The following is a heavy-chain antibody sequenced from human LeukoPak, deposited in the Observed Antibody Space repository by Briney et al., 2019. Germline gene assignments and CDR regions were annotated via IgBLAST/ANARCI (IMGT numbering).Heavy chain of an antibody. V-gene: IGHV3-23*01. D-gene: IGHD3-22*01. CDR2: ISDNGGET. Sequence: PGGSLRLSCAAPGFTFTDYAMSWVRQAPEKGLEWISTISDNGGETYYADSVKGRFAISRDNSKNTLFLQMNSLRAEDSAVYYCATDRERDPSVYYLVGGQGTLITVSS. CDR3: ATDRERDPSVYYLV. CDR1: GFTFTDYA. J-gene: IGHJ4*02.